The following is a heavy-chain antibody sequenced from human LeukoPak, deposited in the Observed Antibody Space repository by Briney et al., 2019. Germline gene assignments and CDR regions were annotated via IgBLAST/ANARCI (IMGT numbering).Heavy chain of an antibody. V-gene: IGHV1-18*01. Sequence: ASVKVSCKASGYTFTSSGISWVRQAPGQGLEWMGWISAYNGNINYAQKLQGRVTMTTGTSTSTAYMELRSLRSDDTAVYYCARDLGYCSSTSCRIDYWGQGTLVTVSS. CDR1: GYTFTSSG. J-gene: IGHJ4*02. D-gene: IGHD2-2*01. CDR3: ARDLGYCSSTSCRIDY. CDR2: ISAYNGNI.